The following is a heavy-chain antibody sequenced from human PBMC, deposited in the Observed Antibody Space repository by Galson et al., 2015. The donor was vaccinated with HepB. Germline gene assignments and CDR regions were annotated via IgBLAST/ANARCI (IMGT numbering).Heavy chain of an antibody. CDR1: GFSVTSHG. D-gene: IGHD3-3*01. Sequence: ALRLSCAAYGFSVTSHGLNWVRQAPGTGPECVSGLSATDGSTFYAGSVKGRFAIYRDKSKNTLYLEINSLRAEDTALYYCARVSQRYFDYWGQGSLVTVSS. CDR2: LSATDGST. V-gene: IGHV3-23*01. J-gene: IGHJ4*02. CDR3: ARVSQRYFDY.